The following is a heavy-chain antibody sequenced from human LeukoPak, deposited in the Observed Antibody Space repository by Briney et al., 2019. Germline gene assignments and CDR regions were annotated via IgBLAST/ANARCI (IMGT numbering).Heavy chain of an antibody. J-gene: IGHJ4*02. D-gene: IGHD7-27*01. V-gene: IGHV1-69*13. CDR1: GGTFSSYA. CDR3: ARGDQLGILVEPFDY. Sequence: VASVKVSCKASGGTFSSYAISWVRQAPGQGLEWMGGIIPIFGTANYAQKFQGRVTITADESTSTAYMELSSLRSEDTAVYYCARGDQLGILVEPFDYWGQGTLVTVSS. CDR2: IIPIFGTA.